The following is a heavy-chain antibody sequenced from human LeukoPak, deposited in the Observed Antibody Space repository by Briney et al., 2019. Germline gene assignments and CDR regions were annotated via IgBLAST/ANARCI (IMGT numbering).Heavy chain of an antibody. CDR2: IYYRGST. Sequence: SETLSLTCTVSGGSIRSHYWSWIRQPPGKGAEWIGNIYYRGSTNYNPSLKSRVTISVDTSKTQFSLKLSFVTAVAMAVFYCAREQGLVGGYSYGYDSWGQGTLVTVSS. CDR3: AREQGLVGGYSYGYDS. V-gene: IGHV4-59*11. D-gene: IGHD5-18*01. J-gene: IGHJ4*02. CDR1: GGSIRSHY.